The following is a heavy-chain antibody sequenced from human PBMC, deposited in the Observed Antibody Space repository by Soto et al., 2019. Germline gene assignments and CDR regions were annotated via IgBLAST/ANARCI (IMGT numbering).Heavy chain of an antibody. Sequence: ASVKVSCKASGDTLRNYAMHWVRQAPGQRLEWMGWINAGNGDIKYSQKFQGRVSITRDTSANTAYMELSSLRSEDTAVYYCARGPNPYYFDYWGQGTLVTVSS. V-gene: IGHV1-3*01. CDR3: ARGPNPYYFDY. CDR2: INAGNGDI. CDR1: GDTLRNYA. J-gene: IGHJ4*02.